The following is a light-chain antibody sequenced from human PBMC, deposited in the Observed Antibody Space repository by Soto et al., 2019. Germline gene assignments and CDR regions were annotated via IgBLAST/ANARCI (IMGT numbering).Light chain of an antibody. J-gene: IGKJ1*01. V-gene: IGKV1-5*01. CDR2: DAS. CDR1: HSISSW. Sequence: DIQMTQSPSTLSASVVDRVTITCRAIHSISSWLACYHPKPGKAPKLLIYDASSLESGVPSRFSGSGSGTEFTLTISSLQPDDFATYYCQQYNSYAWTFGQGTKVDIK. CDR3: QQYNSYAWT.